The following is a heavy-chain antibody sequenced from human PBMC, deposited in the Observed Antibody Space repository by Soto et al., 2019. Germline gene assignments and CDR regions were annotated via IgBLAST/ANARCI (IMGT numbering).Heavy chain of an antibody. J-gene: IGHJ6*02. CDR1: GFTFSNAW. D-gene: IGHD2-21*02. CDR2: IKSKTDGGTT. V-gene: IGHV3-15*01. Sequence: NPSETLRLSCAASGFTFSNAWMSWGRQGPGKGLEWVGRIKSKTDGGTTDYAAPVKGRFTISRDDSKNTLYLQMNSLKTEGTAVYYCTTSTVVVVTPDSGMDVWGQGTTVTVSS. CDR3: TTSTVVVVTPDSGMDV.